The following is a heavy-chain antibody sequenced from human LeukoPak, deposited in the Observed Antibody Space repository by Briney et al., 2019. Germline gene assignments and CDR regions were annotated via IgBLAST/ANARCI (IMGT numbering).Heavy chain of an antibody. CDR3: AKSSSWYTGDPFDI. CDR1: EFTVRSNS. D-gene: IGHD6-13*01. J-gene: IGHJ3*02. Sequence: GGSLRLSCAAPEFTVRSNSMTWVRQAPGKGLEWVSVIYTGGGTHYADSVRGRFTISRDNSKHTLFLQMNSLRAEDTAVYYCAKSSSWYTGDPFDIWGQGTMVTVSS. V-gene: IGHV3-66*01. CDR2: IYTGGGT.